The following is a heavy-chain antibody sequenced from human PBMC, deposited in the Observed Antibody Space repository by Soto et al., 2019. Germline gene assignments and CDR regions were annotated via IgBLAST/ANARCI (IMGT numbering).Heavy chain of an antibody. CDR2: IYWDDDK. Sequence: QITLNESGPTLVKPTQTLTLTCTFSGFSLSTSGVGVGWIRQPPGKALEWLSLIYWDDDKRYTPSLKSRLTITTDPYKNQVVLTMTNMAPVHTATYFCTLRYFYSTGTEFYYWGQGSLVTVSS. CDR3: TLRYFYSTGTEFYY. V-gene: IGHV2-5*02. D-gene: IGHD3-9*01. CDR1: GFSLSTSGVG. J-gene: IGHJ4*02.